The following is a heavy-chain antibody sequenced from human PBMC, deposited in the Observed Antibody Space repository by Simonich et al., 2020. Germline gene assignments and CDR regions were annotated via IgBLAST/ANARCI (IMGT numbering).Heavy chain of an antibody. CDR3: ARASRGTWWYYYFDY. Sequence: QVQLVQSGAEVKKPEASVKVSCKASGYTFTSYGISWVRQAPGQGLEWMGWISDYKGNTNTAQKHQGRVTMTTATSTSTAYMELRSLGSDDTAVYYCARASRGTWWYYYFDYWGQGTLVTVSS. CDR2: ISDYKGNT. J-gene: IGHJ4*02. CDR1: GYTFTSYG. V-gene: IGHV1-18*01. D-gene: IGHD2-15*01.